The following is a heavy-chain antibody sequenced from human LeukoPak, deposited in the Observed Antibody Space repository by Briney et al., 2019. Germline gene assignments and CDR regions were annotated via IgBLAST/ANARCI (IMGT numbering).Heavy chain of an antibody. Sequence: GGSLRLSCAASGFTFSSYSMNWVRQAPGKGLEWVSSISSSSYIYYADSVKGRFTISRGNAKNSLYLQMNSLRAEDTAVYYCAIGGSSDAFDIWGQGTIVTVSS. J-gene: IGHJ3*02. CDR2: ISSSSYI. CDR3: AIGGSSDAFDI. CDR1: GFTFSSYS. V-gene: IGHV3-21*01. D-gene: IGHD2-15*01.